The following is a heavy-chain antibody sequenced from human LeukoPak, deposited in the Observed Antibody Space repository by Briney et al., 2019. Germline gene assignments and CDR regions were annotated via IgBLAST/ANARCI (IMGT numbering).Heavy chain of an antibody. D-gene: IGHD4-17*01. CDR3: ARGVTSGGP. CDR2: ISSSGSTI. V-gene: IGHV3-48*03. CDR1: GFTFSSYE. J-gene: IGHJ3*01. Sequence: GGSLRLSCAASGFTFSSYEMNWVRQAPGKGLEWISYISSSGSTIYYADSVKGRFTISRDNAKNSLYLQMNSLRAEDTAIYYCARGVTSGGPWGQGTTVTVSS.